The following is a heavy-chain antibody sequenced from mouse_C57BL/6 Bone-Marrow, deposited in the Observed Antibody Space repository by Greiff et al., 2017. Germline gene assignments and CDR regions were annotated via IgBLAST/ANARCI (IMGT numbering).Heavy chain of an antibody. J-gene: IGHJ1*03. CDR2: IDPENGDT. CDR1: GFNIKDDY. V-gene: IGHV14-4*01. Sequence: VQLQQSGAELVRPGASVKLSCTASGFNIKDDYMHWVKQRPEQGLEWIGWIDPENGDTEYASKFQGKATITADTSSNTAYLQLSSLTSEDTAVYYCTTTVGYWYFDVGGTGTTVTVSS. CDR3: TTTVGYWYFDV. D-gene: IGHD1-1*01.